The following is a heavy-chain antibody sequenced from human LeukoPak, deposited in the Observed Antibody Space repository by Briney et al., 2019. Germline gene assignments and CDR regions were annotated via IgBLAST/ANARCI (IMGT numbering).Heavy chain of an antibody. V-gene: IGHV4-61*02. J-gene: IGHJ6*03. CDR3: ARGTYYSDSSGYSYYSYYYMDV. CDR2: IYTTGST. CDR1: GGSISSGSYF. Sequence: SETLSLTCTVSGGSISSGSYFWSWIRQPAGKGLEWIGRIYTTGSTNYNPSLKSRVTIFMDTSKNQVSLKVSSVTAADTAVYYCARGTYYSDSSGYSYYSYYYMDVWGKGTTVTISS. D-gene: IGHD3-22*01.